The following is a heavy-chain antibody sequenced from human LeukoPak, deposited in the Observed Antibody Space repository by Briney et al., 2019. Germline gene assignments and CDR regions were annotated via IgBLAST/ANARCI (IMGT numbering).Heavy chain of an antibody. J-gene: IGHJ5*02. CDR2: VNPNSGNT. Sequence: ASVKVSCKASGYTFTSYDFNWLRQATGQGPEWMGWVNPNSGNTGYAQKFQGRVTMTRNTSISTAYMELSSLRSEDTAVYYCARRRATMVRGVSPRRGSPNWFDPWGQGTLVTVSS. D-gene: IGHD3-10*01. CDR1: GYTFTSYD. CDR3: ARRRATMVRGVSPRRGSPNWFDP. V-gene: IGHV1-8*01.